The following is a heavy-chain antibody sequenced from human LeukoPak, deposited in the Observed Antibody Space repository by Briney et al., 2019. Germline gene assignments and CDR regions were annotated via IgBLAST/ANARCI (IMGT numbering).Heavy chain of an antibody. D-gene: IGHD1-14*01. Sequence: SSETLSLTCTVSGGSISSYYWSWIRQPPGKGLEWIGYTYYSGSTNYNPSLKSRVTISVDTSKNQFSLKLSSVTAADTAVYYCAGSVSPRYNWFDPWGQGTLVTVSS. V-gene: IGHV4-59*01. J-gene: IGHJ5*02. CDR1: GGSISSYY. CDR2: TYYSGST. CDR3: AGSVSPRYNWFDP.